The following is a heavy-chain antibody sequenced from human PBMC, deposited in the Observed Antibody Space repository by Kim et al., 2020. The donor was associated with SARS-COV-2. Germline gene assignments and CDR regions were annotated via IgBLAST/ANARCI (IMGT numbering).Heavy chain of an antibody. CDR1: GGSISSGGYY. V-gene: IGHV4-31*03. D-gene: IGHD3-22*01. CDR3: ARAPMIVVVIDAFDI. CDR2: IYYSGST. J-gene: IGHJ3*02. Sequence: SETLSLTCTVSGGSISSGGYYWSWIRQHPGKGLEWIGYIYYSGSTYYNQSLKSRVTISVDTSKNQFSLKLSSVTAADTAVYYCARAPMIVVVIDAFDIWGQGTMVTVSS.